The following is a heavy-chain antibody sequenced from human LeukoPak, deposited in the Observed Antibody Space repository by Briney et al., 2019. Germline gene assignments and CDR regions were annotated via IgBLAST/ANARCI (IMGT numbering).Heavy chain of an antibody. CDR1: GFTFGDYA. Sequence: GSLRLSCTASGFTFGDYAMSWVRQPPGKGLEWIGEINHSGSTNYNPSFKSRVTISVDTSKNQFSLKLSSVTAADTAVYYCARGNIVVVPAAIKGNWFDPWGQGTLVTVSS. CDR3: ARGNIVVVPAAIKGNWFDP. J-gene: IGHJ5*02. V-gene: IGHV4-34*01. CDR2: INHSGST. D-gene: IGHD2-2*02.